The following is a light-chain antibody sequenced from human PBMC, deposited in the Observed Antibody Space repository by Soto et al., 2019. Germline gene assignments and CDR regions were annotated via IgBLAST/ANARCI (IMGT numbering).Light chain of an antibody. CDR2: LNSDGSH. Sequence: QLVLTQSPSASASLGASVTLTCTLSSGHSNYAIAWHQQQSEKGPRYLMKLNSDGSHSKGDGIPYRFSGSSSGAERYLTISSLQSEDEADYYCQTWGSGIVVFGGGTKLTVL. J-gene: IGLJ2*01. CDR3: QTWGSGIVV. CDR1: SGHSNYA. V-gene: IGLV4-69*01.